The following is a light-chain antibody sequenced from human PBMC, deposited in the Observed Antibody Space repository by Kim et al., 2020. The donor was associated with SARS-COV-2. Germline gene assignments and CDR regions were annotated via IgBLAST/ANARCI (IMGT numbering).Light chain of an antibody. CDR2: GDS. J-gene: IGLJ2*01. CDR1: RSNTGAGYD. Sequence: QRVTISCTGSRSNTGAGYDVYWYQQLPGTAPNLLIYGDSNRPSGVPDRFSGSQSGASASLAIPGLQAADEADYYCRSYDSSLSGSVFGGGTQLTVL. V-gene: IGLV1-40*01. CDR3: RSYDSSLSGSV.